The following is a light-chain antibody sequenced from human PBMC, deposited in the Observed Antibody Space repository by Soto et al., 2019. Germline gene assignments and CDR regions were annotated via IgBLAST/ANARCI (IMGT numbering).Light chain of an antibody. J-gene: IGKJ2*01. CDR1: QALSRN. Sequence: EIVLTQSPGTLSLSPGERATLSCRASQALSRNFLAWYQHRPGQAPRLLIYDTSTRATGCPPRFSGSGSGTEFTLTISSLQSEDFAAYYCQQYNDWPQYTFGQGTKVDIK. CDR3: QQYNDWPQYT. CDR2: DTS. V-gene: IGKV3-15*01.